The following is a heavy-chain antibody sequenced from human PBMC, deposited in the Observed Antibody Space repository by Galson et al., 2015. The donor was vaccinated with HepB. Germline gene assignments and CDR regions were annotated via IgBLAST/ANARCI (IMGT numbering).Heavy chain of an antibody. CDR2: ISGSGSST. Sequence: SLRLSCAASGFTFNTYAMSWVRQAPGKGLEWVPAISGSGSSTYYADSVRGRFTISRDNSKNTLHLQMNSLRGEDAAVYYCAKPKGGYSFGYHYYGMDVWGQGTTVTVSS. CDR1: GFTFNTYA. CDR3: AKPKGGYSFGYHYYGMDV. J-gene: IGHJ6*02. V-gene: IGHV3-23*01. D-gene: IGHD5-12*01.